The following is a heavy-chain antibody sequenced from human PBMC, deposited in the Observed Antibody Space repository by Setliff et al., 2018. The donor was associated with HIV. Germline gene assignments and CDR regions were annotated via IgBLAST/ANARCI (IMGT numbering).Heavy chain of an antibody. Sequence: GGSLRLSCTTSGFTFGDYPMGWFRQAPGKGLEWVSFIRTKAYGGTTEYAASVEGRFSISRDDSKSIAYLQMDSLRTEDTAVYYCARGGRPTDEYVWFDPWGQGTLVTVSS. CDR2: IRTKAYGGTT. CDR3: ARGGRPTDEYVWFDP. D-gene: IGHD4-17*01. J-gene: IGHJ5*02. V-gene: IGHV3-49*03. CDR1: GFTFGDYP.